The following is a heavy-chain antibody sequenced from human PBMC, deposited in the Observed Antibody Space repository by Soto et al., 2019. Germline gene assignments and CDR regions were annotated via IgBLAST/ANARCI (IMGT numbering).Heavy chain of an antibody. V-gene: IGHV4-39*02. D-gene: IGHD6-6*01. CDR2: IYYSGST. CDR1: GGSISSSSYY. Sequence: QLQLQESGPGLVKPSETLSLTCTVSGGSISSSSYYWGWIRQPPGKGLEWIGSIYYSGSTYYNPSLKSRVTISVDTSKNQFSLKLSSVTAADTAVYYCARDIAARDYYYYGMDVWGQGTTVTVSS. J-gene: IGHJ6*02. CDR3: ARDIAARDYYYYGMDV.